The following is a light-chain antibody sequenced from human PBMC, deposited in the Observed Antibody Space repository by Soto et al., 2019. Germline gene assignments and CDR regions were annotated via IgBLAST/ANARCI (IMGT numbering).Light chain of an antibody. Sequence: EIVLAQSPATPSLSPGEGATLSCRASQSVSSHLAWYQQKPGQAPRLLIYDASNRATGIPARFSGSGSGTDFTLTISSLEPEDFAVYYCQQRSNSEITFGPGTKVDIK. V-gene: IGKV3-11*01. J-gene: IGKJ3*01. CDR2: DAS. CDR3: QQRSNSEIT. CDR1: QSVSSH.